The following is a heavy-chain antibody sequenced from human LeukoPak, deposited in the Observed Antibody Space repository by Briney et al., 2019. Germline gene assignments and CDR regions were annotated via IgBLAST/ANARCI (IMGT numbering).Heavy chain of an antibody. J-gene: IGHJ6*02. D-gene: IGHD2-15*01. CDR2: ISAYNGNT. Sequence: ASVKVSCRASGYTFTSYGISWVRQAPGQGLEWMGWISAYNGNTNYAQKLQGRVTMTTVTSTSTAYMELRSLRSDDTAVYYCARDIVVVVAATEGEYYYYGMDVWGQGTTVTVSS. V-gene: IGHV1-18*01. CDR1: GYTFTSYG. CDR3: ARDIVVVVAATEGEYYYYGMDV.